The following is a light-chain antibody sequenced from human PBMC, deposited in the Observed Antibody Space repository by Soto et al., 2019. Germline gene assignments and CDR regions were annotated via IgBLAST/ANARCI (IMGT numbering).Light chain of an antibody. CDR3: QQYYNWYT. J-gene: IGKJ2*01. CDR2: GAS. CDR1: QSVDTK. Sequence: ETVMTQSPATLSVSLGERVTLSCRASQSVDTKLAWYQHKPGQAPRLLIYGASTRATGIPARFSGSGSGTEFTLTISGLQSDDVAVYFCQQYYNWYTYGQGTKLEIK. V-gene: IGKV3-15*01.